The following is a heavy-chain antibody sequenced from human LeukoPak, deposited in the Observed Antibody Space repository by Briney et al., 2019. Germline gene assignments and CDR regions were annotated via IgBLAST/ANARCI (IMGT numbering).Heavy chain of an antibody. D-gene: IGHD1-26*01. CDR1: GFTFTDYY. Sequence: KPGGSLRLSRAASGFTFTDYYINWIRQAPGKGLEWVSHMTGSGSIIYYADSVKGRFTISRDNAKNSLSLQMDSLSADDTAVYYCAGGRWELLRMDHWGQGALVTVSS. CDR3: AGGRWELLRMDH. J-gene: IGHJ4*02. CDR2: MTGSGSII. V-gene: IGHV3-11*04.